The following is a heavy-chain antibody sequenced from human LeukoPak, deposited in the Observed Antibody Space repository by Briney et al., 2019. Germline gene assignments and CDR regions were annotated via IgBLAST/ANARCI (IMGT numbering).Heavy chain of an antibody. J-gene: IGHJ4*02. CDR3: ARDPSNDSGYDPRHY. Sequence: GGSLRLSCAASGFTFSSYSMNWVRQAPGKGLEWVSSISSSSSYIYYADSVKGRFTISRDNAKNSLYLQMNSPRAEDTAVYYCARDPSNDSGYDPRHYWGQGTLVTVSS. CDR2: ISSSSSYI. D-gene: IGHD5-12*01. CDR1: GFTFSSYS. V-gene: IGHV3-21*01.